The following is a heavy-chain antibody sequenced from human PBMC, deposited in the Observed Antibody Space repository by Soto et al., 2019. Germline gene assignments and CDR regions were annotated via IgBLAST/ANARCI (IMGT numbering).Heavy chain of an antibody. CDR3: AKDRYCSGGSCFDY. D-gene: IGHD2-15*01. CDR1: GFTFSSYG. Sequence: QVQLVESGGGVVQPGRSLRLSCAASGFTFSSYGMHWVRQAPGKGLEWVAVISYDGSNKYYADSVKGRFTISRDNSKNTLYLQMNSLRAEDTAVYYCAKDRYCSGGSCFDYWGQGTLVTVSS. J-gene: IGHJ4*02. CDR2: ISYDGSNK. V-gene: IGHV3-30*18.